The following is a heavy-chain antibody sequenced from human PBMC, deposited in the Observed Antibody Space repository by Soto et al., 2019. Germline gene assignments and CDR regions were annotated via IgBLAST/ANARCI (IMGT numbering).Heavy chain of an antibody. V-gene: IGHV3-23*01. Sequence: GGSLRLSCAASGFNIGTYGMSWVRQAPEKGLEWVSGISGTGGNTFYADSVKGRFTISRDSSKNTLFLQMNSLRAEDTAVYFCAKDRSVNSGYRRLDYWGQGTQVTVSS. J-gene: IGHJ4*02. D-gene: IGHD5-12*01. CDR3: AKDRSVNSGYRRLDY. CDR1: GFNIGTYG. CDR2: ISGTGGNT.